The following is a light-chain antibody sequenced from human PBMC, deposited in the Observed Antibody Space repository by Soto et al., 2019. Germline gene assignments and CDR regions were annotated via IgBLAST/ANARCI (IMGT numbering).Light chain of an antibody. CDR1: QGIGND. CDR3: QQYNSYSWT. CDR2: DVS. V-gene: IGKV1-5*01. J-gene: IGKJ1*01. Sequence: DIQMTQSPSSLSASVGDRVTITCRASQGIGNDLAWYQQKPGKAPRLLIYDVSTLESGVPSRFSGSGSGAEFSLTIKSLEPDDFATYYCQQYNSYSWTFGQGTKV.